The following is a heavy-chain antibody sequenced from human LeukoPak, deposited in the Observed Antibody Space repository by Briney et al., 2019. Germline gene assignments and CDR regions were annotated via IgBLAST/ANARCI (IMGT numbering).Heavy chain of an antibody. J-gene: IGHJ4*02. CDR1: GGSISSSSYY. Sequence: SETLSLTCTVSGGSISSSSYYWGWIRQPPGKGLEWIGSIYYSGSTYYNPSLKSRVTISVDTSKNQFSLKLSSVTAADTAVYYCARLGRHSGYDCLDYWGQGTLVTVSS. D-gene: IGHD5-12*01. CDR3: ARLGRHSGYDCLDY. V-gene: IGHV4-39*01. CDR2: IYYSGST.